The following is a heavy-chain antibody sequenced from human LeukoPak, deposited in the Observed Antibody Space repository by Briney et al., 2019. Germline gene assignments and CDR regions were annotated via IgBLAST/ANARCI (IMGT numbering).Heavy chain of an antibody. J-gene: IGHJ4*02. CDR1: GYTLTELS. V-gene: IGHV1-24*01. D-gene: IGHD1-1*01. Sequence: GASVKVSCKVSGYTLTELSMHWVRQAPGKGLEWMGGFDPEDGETIYAQKFQGRVTMTEDTSTDTAYMELSSLRSEDTAVYYCANWNDVYYYFDYWGQGTLVTVSS. CDR2: FDPEDGET. CDR3: ANWNDVYYYFDY.